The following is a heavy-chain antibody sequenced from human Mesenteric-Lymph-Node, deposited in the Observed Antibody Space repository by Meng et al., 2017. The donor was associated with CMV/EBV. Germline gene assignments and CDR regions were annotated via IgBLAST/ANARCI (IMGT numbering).Heavy chain of an antibody. CDR1: GFSFRSYW. V-gene: IGHV3-74*01. CDR3: ARGKVTGSAYYGMDV. D-gene: IGHD1-20*01. J-gene: IGHJ6*02. CDR2: INSDGSTT. Sequence: GGSLKLSCTVSGFSFRSYWMLWVRQVPGKGLVWVSYINSDGSTTTYADSVRGRFTISRDNVKNSLYLQMNSLRAEDTAVYYCARGKVTGSAYYGMDVWGQGTTVTVSS.